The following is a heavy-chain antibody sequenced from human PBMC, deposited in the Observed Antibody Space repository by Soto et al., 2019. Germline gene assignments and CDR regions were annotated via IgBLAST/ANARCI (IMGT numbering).Heavy chain of an antibody. D-gene: IGHD3-22*01. CDR2: IIPIFGTA. V-gene: IGHV1-69*01. J-gene: IGHJ5*02. CDR1: GGTFSSYA. Sequence: QVQLVQSGAEVKKPGSSVKVSCKASGGTFSSYAISWVRQAPGQGLEWMGGIIPIFGTANYAQKFQGRVTITADEATSTDYMELSSLRSEDTAVYYCARERRDTMIVVGNWFDPWGQGTLVTVSS. CDR3: ARERRDTMIVVGNWFDP.